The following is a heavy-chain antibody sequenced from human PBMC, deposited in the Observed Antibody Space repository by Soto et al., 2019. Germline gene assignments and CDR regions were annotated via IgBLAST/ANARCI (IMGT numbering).Heavy chain of an antibody. CDR3: AREHHMVRGATYYYYGMDV. Sequence: SVKVSCKASGGTFSSYAISWVRQAPGQGLDWMGGIIPIFGTANYAQKFQGRVTITADESTSTAYMELSSLRSEDTAVYYCAREHHMVRGATYYYYGMDVWGQGTTVTVSS. J-gene: IGHJ6*02. CDR2: IIPIFGTA. V-gene: IGHV1-69*13. D-gene: IGHD3-10*01. CDR1: GGTFSSYA.